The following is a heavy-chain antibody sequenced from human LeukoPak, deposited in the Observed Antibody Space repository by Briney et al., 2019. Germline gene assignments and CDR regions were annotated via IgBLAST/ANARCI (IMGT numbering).Heavy chain of an antibody. D-gene: IGHD6-13*01. CDR2: ISSSSSYI. J-gene: IGHJ4*02. CDR1: GFTFSSYS. Sequence: GGSLRLSCAASGFTFSSYSMNWVRQAPGKGLEWVSSISSSSSYIYYADSVKGRFTTSRDNAKNSLYLQVNSLRAEDTAVYYCVLGRSRSFDYWGQGTLVTVSS. CDR3: VLGRSRSFDY. V-gene: IGHV3-21*01.